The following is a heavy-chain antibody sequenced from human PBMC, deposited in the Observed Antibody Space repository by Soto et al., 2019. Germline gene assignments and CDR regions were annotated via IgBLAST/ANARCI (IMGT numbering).Heavy chain of an antibody. Sequence: SETLSLTCTVSGGSINGFYWSWIRRPPGKGLEWSGYVYYTGSTTYNPSLESRVTMSVDTSKNQFSLKLTSVNAADTAVYYCAKYRRTQAEGFTLDYWGQGTPVTVSS. CDR1: GGSINGFY. D-gene: IGHD2-2*01. CDR2: VYYTGST. J-gene: IGHJ4*02. V-gene: IGHV4-59*01. CDR3: AKYRRTQAEGFTLDY.